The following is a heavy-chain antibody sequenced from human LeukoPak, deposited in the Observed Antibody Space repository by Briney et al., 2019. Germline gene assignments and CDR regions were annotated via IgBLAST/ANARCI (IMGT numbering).Heavy chain of an antibody. J-gene: IGHJ4*02. CDR2: IYHGGST. CDR3: ARYCTSTSCYTGGDY. D-gene: IGHD2-2*02. V-gene: IGHV4-38-2*01. CDR1: GYSISSGYY. Sequence: PSETLSLTCAVSGYSISSGYYWGWIRQPPGKGLEWIGSIYHGGSTSYNPSLKSRVTISLDTSKNQFSLKLSSVTAADTAIYYCARYCTSTSCYTGGDYWGQGTLVTVSS.